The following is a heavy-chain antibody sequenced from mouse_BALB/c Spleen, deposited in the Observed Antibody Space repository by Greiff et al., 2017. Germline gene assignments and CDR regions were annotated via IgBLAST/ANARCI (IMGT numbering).Heavy chain of an antibody. CDR2: INPGSGGT. Sequence: QVQLQQSGAELVRPGTSVKVSCKASGYAFTNYLIEWVKQRPGQGLEWIGVINPGSGGTNYNEKFKGKATLTADKSSSTAYMQLSSLTSDDSAVYFCARSTVVATYYFDYWGQGTTLTVSS. J-gene: IGHJ2*01. CDR3: ARSTVVATYYFDY. V-gene: IGHV1-54*01. CDR1: GYAFTNYL. D-gene: IGHD1-1*01.